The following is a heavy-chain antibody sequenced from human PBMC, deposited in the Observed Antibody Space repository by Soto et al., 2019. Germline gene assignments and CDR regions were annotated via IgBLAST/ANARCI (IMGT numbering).Heavy chain of an antibody. D-gene: IGHD3-3*01. CDR1: GFTFDEYA. J-gene: IGHJ4*02. CDR2: ISWDGSNR. CDR3: AKDISRGPTKNYDFWSGPHY. V-gene: IGHV3-43D*04. Sequence: GSLILSCAASGFTFDEYAMHWVRQPPGKGLEWVSLISWDGSNRYYADSVQGRFTISRDNSKYSLYLEMNSLRPEDTALYYCAKDISRGPTKNYDFWSGPHYWGPGTMVTVGS.